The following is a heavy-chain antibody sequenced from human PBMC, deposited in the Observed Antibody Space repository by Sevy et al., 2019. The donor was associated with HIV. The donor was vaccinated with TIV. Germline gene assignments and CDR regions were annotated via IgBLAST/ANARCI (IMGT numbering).Heavy chain of an antibody. J-gene: IGHJ4*02. Sequence: ASVKVSCKDSGYTFTNYAITWVRQAPGEGLEWMGWISVNNGNRNYAQKVQDRVTMITDTSTNTAYMELRSLRSDDTVMYYCARVVMSSSWPCCDYWGQGTLVTVSS. CDR1: GYTFTNYA. D-gene: IGHD6-13*01. V-gene: IGHV1-18*01. CDR3: ARVVMSSSWPCCDY. CDR2: ISVNNGNR.